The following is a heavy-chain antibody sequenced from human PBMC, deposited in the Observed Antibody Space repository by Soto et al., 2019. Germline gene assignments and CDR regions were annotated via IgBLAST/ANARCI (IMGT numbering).Heavy chain of an antibody. V-gene: IGHV3-23*01. CDR1: GFTFSSYA. CDR3: AKDFHWGYGY. J-gene: IGHJ4*02. Sequence: GGSLRLSCAASGFTFSSYAMSWVRQAPGKGLEWVSAISGSGGSTYYADSVKGRFTISRDNSKNTLYLQMNSLRAEDKDVYYCAKDFHWGYGYWGQGTLVTVSS. D-gene: IGHD7-27*01. CDR2: ISGSGGST.